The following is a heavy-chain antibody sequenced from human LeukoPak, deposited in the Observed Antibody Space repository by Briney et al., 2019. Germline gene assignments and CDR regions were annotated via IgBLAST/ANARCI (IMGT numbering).Heavy chain of an antibody. CDR3: ARETHYGDYVDYFDY. V-gene: IGHV4-30-2*01. D-gene: IGHD4-17*01. CDR1: GGSISSGGYS. CDR2: IYHSGST. J-gene: IGHJ4*02. Sequence: SETLSLTCAVSGGSISSGGYSCSWIRQPPGKGLEWIGYIYHSGSTYYNPSLKSRVTISVDRSKNQFSLKLSSVTAADTAVYYCARETHYGDYVDYFDYWGQGTLVTVSS.